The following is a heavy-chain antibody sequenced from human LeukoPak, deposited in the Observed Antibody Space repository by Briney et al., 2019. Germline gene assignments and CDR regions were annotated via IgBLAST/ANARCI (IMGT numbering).Heavy chain of an antibody. CDR2: ISSNGGST. CDR1: GFTFSSYA. J-gene: IGHJ3*02. Sequence: GGSLRLSCAASGFTFSSYAMHRVRQAPGKGLEYVSGISSNGGSTYYANSVKGRFTISRDNSKNTLYLQMGSLRAEDMAVYYCARCHSYDLVRDAFDIWGQGTMVTVSS. V-gene: IGHV3-64*01. CDR3: ARCHSYDLVRDAFDI. D-gene: IGHD3/OR15-3a*01.